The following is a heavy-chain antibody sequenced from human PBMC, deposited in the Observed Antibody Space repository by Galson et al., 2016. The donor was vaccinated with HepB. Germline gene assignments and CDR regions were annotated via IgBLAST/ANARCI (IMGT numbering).Heavy chain of an antibody. CDR3: ARLPDYGGKSPFDD. CDR1: GYSFTNYW. CDR2: IYPGDSDT. D-gene: IGHD4-23*01. V-gene: IGHV5-51*01. J-gene: IGHJ4*02. Sequence: QSGAEVKKPGESLKISCKVSGYSFTNYWIGWMRQMPGKGLEWVGIIYPGDSDTRYSPSFRGQVTISADKSINTAYLQWSSLNPSDSAFYYCARLPDYGGKSPFDDWGQGTLVTVSS.